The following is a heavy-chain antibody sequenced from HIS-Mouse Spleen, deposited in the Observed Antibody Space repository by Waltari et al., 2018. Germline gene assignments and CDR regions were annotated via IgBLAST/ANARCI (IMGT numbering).Heavy chain of an antibody. Sequence: QVTLSESGSALVKPTQTLTLTCTFSGFSLSTSGMCVSWIRQPPGKALEWLARIDWDDDKYYSTSLKTKLTITKDTSKTQGVLTMTSMDTVDTATYYCGLIAGGYSSGWYAFDYWGQGTLVTVSS. CDR2: IDWDDDK. J-gene: IGHJ4*02. V-gene: IGHV2-70*15. D-gene: IGHD6-19*01. CDR1: GFSLSTSGMC. CDR3: GLIAGGYSSGWYAFDY.